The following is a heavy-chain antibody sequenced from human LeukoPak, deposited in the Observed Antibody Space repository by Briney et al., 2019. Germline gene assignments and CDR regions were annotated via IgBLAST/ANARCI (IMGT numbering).Heavy chain of an antibody. CDR3: VRDWDHYDFDS. CDR2: INPAGNYA. D-gene: IGHD3-3*01. J-gene: IGHJ5*01. CDR1: GFTFSNYW. Sequence: EGSLRLSCAASGFTFSNYWIHWVRQAPGKGLVWVSRINPAGNYANYADSVKGRFTISRDNAKNTVYLQMNSLRAEDTALFYCVRDWDHYDFDSWGQGTLVTVSS. V-gene: IGHV3-74*01.